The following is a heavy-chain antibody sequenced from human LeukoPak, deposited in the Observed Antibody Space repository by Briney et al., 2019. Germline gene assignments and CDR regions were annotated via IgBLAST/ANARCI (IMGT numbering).Heavy chain of an antibody. CDR1: GGSISSYY. CDR3: ARTYSSGWYAGAFDI. J-gene: IGHJ3*02. V-gene: IGHV4-59*08. CDR2: IYYSGST. D-gene: IGHD6-19*01. Sequence: PSETLSLTCTVSGGSISSYYWSWIRQPPGKGLEWIGYIYYSGSTNYNPSLKSRVTMSVDTSKNQFSLKLSSVTAADTAVYYCARTYSSGWYAGAFDIWGQGTMVTVSS.